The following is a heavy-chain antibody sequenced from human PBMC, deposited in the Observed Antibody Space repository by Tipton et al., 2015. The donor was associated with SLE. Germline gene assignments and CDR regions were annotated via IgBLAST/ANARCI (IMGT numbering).Heavy chain of an antibody. CDR1: GGSISSSSYY. D-gene: IGHD3-3*01. Sequence: LRLSCTVSGGSISSSSYYWGWIRQPPGKGLEWIGSIYYSGSTYYNPSLKSRVTISVDTPKNQFSLKLSSVTAADTAVYYCATWRGYDFWTGYSPYYFDYWGQGTLVTVSS. V-gene: IGHV4-39*07. CDR2: IYYSGST. J-gene: IGHJ4*02. CDR3: ATWRGYDFWTGYSPYYFDY.